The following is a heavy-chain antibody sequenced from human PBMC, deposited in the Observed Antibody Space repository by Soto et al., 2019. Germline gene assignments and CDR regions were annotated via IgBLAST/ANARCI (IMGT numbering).Heavy chain of an antibody. Sequence: QVQLEQSGAEVKKPGSSVKVSCKASGGTLSDHGVAWLRQAPGQGLEWMGGTIPVFNAPKYAPKFQGRVTIAADKTANIAYMELSTLRSEDTALYYCARGVFDTGNHHTGPSAFDIWGQGTMVIVSS. D-gene: IGHD3-10*01. CDR3: ARGVFDTGNHHTGPSAFDI. J-gene: IGHJ3*02. CDR1: GGTLSDHG. V-gene: IGHV1-69*06. CDR2: TIPVFNAP.